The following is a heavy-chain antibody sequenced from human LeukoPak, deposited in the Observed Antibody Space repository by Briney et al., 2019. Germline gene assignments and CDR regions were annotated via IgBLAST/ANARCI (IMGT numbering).Heavy chain of an antibody. D-gene: IGHD3-22*01. V-gene: IGHV3-15*01. J-gene: IGHJ4*02. CDR3: TTVTYYYDSSGYYFEVDY. CDR1: GFTFSNAR. Sequence: GGSLRLSCAASGFTFSNARMSWVRQAPGKGLEWVGRIKSKTDGGTTDYAAPVKGRFTISRDDSKNTLYLQMNSLKTEDTAVYYCTTVTYYYDSSGYYFEVDYWGQGTLVTVSS. CDR2: IKSKTDGGTT.